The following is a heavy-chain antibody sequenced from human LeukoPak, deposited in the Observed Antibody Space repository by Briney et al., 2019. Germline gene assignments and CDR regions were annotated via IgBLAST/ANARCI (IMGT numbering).Heavy chain of an antibody. CDR1: GGSISSSSYY. Sequence: SETLSLTCTVSGGSISSSSYYWGWIRQPPGKGLEWIGSIYYSGSTYYNPSLKSRVTISVDTSKNQFSLKLSSVTAADTAVYYCARDGQWPPSDFGYWGQGNLVTVSS. J-gene: IGHJ4*02. D-gene: IGHD6-19*01. CDR3: ARDGQWPPSDFGY. V-gene: IGHV4-39*07. CDR2: IYYSGST.